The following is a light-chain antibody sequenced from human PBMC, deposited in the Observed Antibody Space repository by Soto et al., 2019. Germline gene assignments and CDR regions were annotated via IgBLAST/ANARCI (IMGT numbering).Light chain of an antibody. CDR1: QTISTI. V-gene: IGKV3D-15*01. J-gene: IGKJ5*01. CDR3: QQCNDWPVT. Sequence: EIVMTQSPATLSVSPGERATLSCRASQTISTILAWYQQKPGQAPRLLIYAASIRATGVPARFSGSGSGTDFTLTISSLQSEDFAIYYCQQCNDWPVTFGQGTRLEI. CDR2: AAS.